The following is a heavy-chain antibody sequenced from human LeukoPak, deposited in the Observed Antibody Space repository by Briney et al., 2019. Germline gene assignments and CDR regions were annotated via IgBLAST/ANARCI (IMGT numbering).Heavy chain of an antibody. CDR3: ARGAQWVLDY. J-gene: IGHJ4*02. D-gene: IGHD1-26*01. V-gene: IGHV3-48*03. CDR1: GFIFRNYE. Sequence: GGSLRLSCAASGFIFRNYEINWVRQAPGEGLEWVSYISTSGNDIYYADSVKGRFTISRDNAKNSLHLQLNSLRADDTAVYYCARGAQWVLDYWGQGALVTVSS. CDR2: ISTSGNDI.